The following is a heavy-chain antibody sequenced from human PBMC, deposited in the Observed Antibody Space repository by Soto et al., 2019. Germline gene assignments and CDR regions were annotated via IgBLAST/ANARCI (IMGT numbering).Heavy chain of an antibody. CDR1: GYTFTGYY. J-gene: IGHJ6*02. D-gene: IGHD4-17*01. CDR2: INPNSGGT. V-gene: IGHV1-2*02. CDR3: ARVHGTVTSYYYYYYGMDV. Sequence: GASVKVSCKASGYTFTGYYMHWVRQAPGQGLEWMGWINPNSGGTNYAQKFQGRVTMTRDTSISTAYMELSRLRSDDTAVYYCARVHGTVTSYYYYYYGMDVWGQGTTVTVSS.